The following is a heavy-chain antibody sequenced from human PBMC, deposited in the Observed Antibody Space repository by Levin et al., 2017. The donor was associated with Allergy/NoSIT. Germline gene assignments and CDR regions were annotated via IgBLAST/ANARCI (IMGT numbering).Heavy chain of an antibody. D-gene: IGHD5/OR15-5a*01. CDR3: ARNRIIVSGGNEYYYGMDV. J-gene: IGHJ6*02. CDR1: GGSVSSGTYY. V-gene: IGHV4-61*01. Sequence: SQTLSLTCSVSGGSVSSGTYYWSWIRRPPGKGLEWIGYINYRGVTKYNPSLKSRVTISVDTSKNEFSLKVTSVTAADTAVYYCARNRIIVSGGNEYYYGMDVWGQGTTVTVSS. CDR2: INYRGVT.